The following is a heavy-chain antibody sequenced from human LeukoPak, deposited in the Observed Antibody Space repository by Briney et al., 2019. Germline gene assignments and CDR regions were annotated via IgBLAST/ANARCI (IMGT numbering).Heavy chain of an antibody. CDR3: AGSYYDSSGYYSLGVLDI. Sequence: GESLKISCKGSGYSFTSYWIGWVRQMPGKGLEWMGIIYPGDSDTRYSPSFQGQVTISADKSISTAYLQWNSLKASDTAMYYCAGSYYDSSGYYSLGVLDIWGQGTVVTVSS. CDR1: GYSFTSYW. CDR2: IYPGDSDT. D-gene: IGHD3-22*01. J-gene: IGHJ3*02. V-gene: IGHV5-51*01.